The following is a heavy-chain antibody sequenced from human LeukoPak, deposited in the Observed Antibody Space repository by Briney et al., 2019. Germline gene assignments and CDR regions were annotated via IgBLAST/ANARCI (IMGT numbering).Heavy chain of an antibody. CDR1: GFTFSSYA. V-gene: IGHV3-23*01. CDR3: AKRALGSFYYFDY. J-gene: IGHJ4*02. CDR2: IGGSGDTI. Sequence: HLGGSRRLSCAASGFTFSSYAMSWVRQAPGKGLEWVSAIGGSGDTIYYADSVKGRVTISRDNSKNTLYLQMNSLRDEDTALYYCAKRALGSFYYFDYWGQGALVTVSS.